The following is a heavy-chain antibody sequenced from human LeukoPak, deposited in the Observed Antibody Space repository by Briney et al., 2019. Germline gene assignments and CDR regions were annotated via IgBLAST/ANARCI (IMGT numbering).Heavy chain of an antibody. V-gene: IGHV3-11*01. CDR1: GFTFSDYY. CDR3: AREEDRDGYKIGGFDP. Sequence: GGSLRLSCAASGFTFSDYYMSWIRQAPGKGLEWVSYISSSGSTIYYADSVKGRFTISRDNAKNSLYLQMNSPRAEDTAVYYCAREEDRDGYKIGGFDPWGQGTLVTVSS. CDR2: ISSSGSTI. D-gene: IGHD5-24*01. J-gene: IGHJ5*02.